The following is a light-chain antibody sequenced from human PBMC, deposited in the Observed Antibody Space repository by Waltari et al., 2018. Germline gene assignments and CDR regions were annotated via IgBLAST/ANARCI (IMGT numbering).Light chain of an antibody. V-gene: IGKV3-15*01. CDR3: QQYHSWPPYT. CDR1: QNVATK. J-gene: IGKJ2*01. Sequence: EVVLTQSPATLSVSFRDQATLSCSASQNVATKLAWFQQKPGQAPRLLIYGASTRAPGAPVRFSGSGSGTEFTLTITNLQFEDSALFFCQQYHSWPPYTFGQGTKLEIK. CDR2: GAS.